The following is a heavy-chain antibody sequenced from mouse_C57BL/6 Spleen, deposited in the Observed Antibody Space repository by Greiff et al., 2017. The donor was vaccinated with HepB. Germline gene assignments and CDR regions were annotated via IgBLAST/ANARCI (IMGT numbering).Heavy chain of an antibody. CDR2: INPNNGGT. J-gene: IGHJ2*01. V-gene: IGHV1-18*01. Sequence: VQLQQSGPELVKPGASVKIPCKASGYTFTDYNMDWVKQSHGKSLEWIGDINPNNGGTIYNQKFKGKATLTVDKSSSTAYMELRSLTSEDTAVYYCARGPYYYGSSYVYYFDYWGQGTTLTVSS. D-gene: IGHD1-1*01. CDR1: GYTFTDYN. CDR3: ARGPYYYGSSYVYYFDY.